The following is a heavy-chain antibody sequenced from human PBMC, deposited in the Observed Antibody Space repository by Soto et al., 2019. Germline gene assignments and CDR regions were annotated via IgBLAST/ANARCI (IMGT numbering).Heavy chain of an antibody. D-gene: IGHD2-8*01. CDR2: ISWDGEQV. CDR3: VKDIGEPEFGVGYSYGMDV. Sequence: EVQLVESGGALVRPGRSLRLSCVASGFKFDDYAMHWVRQRPGKGLEWVSGISWDGEQVADADAVKGRFTISRDSAKNSLFLEMTGLRVDDSALYYCVKDIGEPEFGVGYSYGMDVWGLGTTVIVSS. J-gene: IGHJ6*02. V-gene: IGHV3-9*01. CDR1: GFKFDDYA.